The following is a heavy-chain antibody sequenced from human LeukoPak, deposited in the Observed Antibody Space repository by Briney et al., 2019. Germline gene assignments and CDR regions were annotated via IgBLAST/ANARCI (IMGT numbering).Heavy chain of an antibody. CDR2: ISWDGGGT. V-gene: IGHV3-43D*03. Sequence: PGGSLRLSCAASGFTFGTYSMTWVRQAPGKGLEWVSLISWDGGGTYYADSVNGRFTISRDNSKNSLYLQMNSLRVEDTALYYCAKVRGYSYGRGGMGVWGQGTTVTVSS. J-gene: IGHJ6*02. CDR3: AKVRGYSYGRGGMGV. D-gene: IGHD5-18*01. CDR1: GFTFGTYS.